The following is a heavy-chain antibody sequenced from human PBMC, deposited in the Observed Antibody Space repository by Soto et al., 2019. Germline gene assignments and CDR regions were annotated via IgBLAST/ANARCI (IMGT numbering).Heavy chain of an antibody. D-gene: IGHD3-22*01. CDR1: GYTFTSYG. V-gene: IGHV1-18*01. J-gene: IGHJ6*02. CDR2: ISAYNGNT. Sequence: ASVKVSCKASGYTFTSYGISWVRQAPGQGLEWMGWISAYNGNTNYAQKLQGRVTMTTDTSTSTAYMELRSLRSDDTAVYYCARDPYYYDSSGYFPEDYYYYGMDVWGQGTTVTVSS. CDR3: ARDPYYYDSSGYFPEDYYYYGMDV.